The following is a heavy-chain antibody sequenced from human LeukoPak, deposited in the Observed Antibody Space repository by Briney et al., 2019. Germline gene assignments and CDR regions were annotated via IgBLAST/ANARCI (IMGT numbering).Heavy chain of an antibody. Sequence: SETLSLTCAVYGTAFSGYYWSWIRQPPGKGVEGIGEINHRGSTNYNPSLKSRATISVDTPKNQFSLKLSSVTAADTAVYYCARDKVELLDWYYYYYYMDVWGKGTTVTVSS. CDR2: INHRGST. V-gene: IGHV4-34*01. D-gene: IGHD1-7*01. CDR3: ARDKVELLDWYYYYYYMDV. J-gene: IGHJ6*03. CDR1: GTAFSGYY.